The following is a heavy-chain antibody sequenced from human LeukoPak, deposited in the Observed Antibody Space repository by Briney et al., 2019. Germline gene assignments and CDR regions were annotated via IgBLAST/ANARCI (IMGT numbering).Heavy chain of an antibody. D-gene: IGHD6-6*01. CDR3: AREGLYSSSSGGYYYMDV. Sequence: GGSLRLSCAASGFTFSDYYMSWIRQAPGKELEWVSYISSSGSTIYYADSVKGRFTISRDNAKNSLYLQMNSLRAEDTAVYYCAREGLYSSSSGGYYYMDVWGKGTTVTVSS. CDR1: GFTFSDYY. CDR2: ISSSGSTI. J-gene: IGHJ6*03. V-gene: IGHV3-11*01.